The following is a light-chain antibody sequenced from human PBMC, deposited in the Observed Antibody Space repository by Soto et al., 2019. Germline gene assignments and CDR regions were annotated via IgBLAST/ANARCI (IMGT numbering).Light chain of an antibody. CDR1: QSVSSN. CDR3: QQYNSWPLT. V-gene: IGKV3D-15*01. Sequence: DIVMTQSPDSLAVSLGERATLSCRASQSVSSNLAWYQQKPGQPPRLLIYDISTRATGIPTRFSGSGSGTEFTLTISSLQSEDFAVYYCQQYNSWPLTFGGGTKVDIK. CDR2: DIS. J-gene: IGKJ4*01.